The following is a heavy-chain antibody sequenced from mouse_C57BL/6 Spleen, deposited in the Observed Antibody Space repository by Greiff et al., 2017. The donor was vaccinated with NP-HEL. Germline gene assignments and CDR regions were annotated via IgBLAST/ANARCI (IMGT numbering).Heavy chain of an antibody. CDR1: GYSITSGYY. Sequence: DVKLQESGPGLVKPSQSLSLTCSVTGYSITSGYYWNWIRQFPGNKLEWMGYISYDGSNNYNPSLKNRISITRDTSKNQFFLKLNSVTTEDTATYDCARDGGSLYYGSSYYFDYWGQGTTLTVSS. D-gene: IGHD1-1*01. V-gene: IGHV3-6*01. J-gene: IGHJ2*01. CDR3: ARDGGSLYYGSSYYFDY. CDR2: ISYDGSN.